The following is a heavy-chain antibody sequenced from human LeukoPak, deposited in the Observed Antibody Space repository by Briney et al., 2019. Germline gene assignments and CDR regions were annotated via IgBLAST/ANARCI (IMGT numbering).Heavy chain of an antibody. CDR2: INPNSGGT. J-gene: IGHJ4*02. V-gene: IGHV1-2*02. CDR1: GYTFTGYY. Sequence: GASVEVSCKASGYTFTGYYMHWVRQAPGQGLEWMGWINPNSGGTNYAQKFQGRVTMTRDTSISTAYMELSRLRSDDTAVYYCARDVWFGKLFENYWGQGTLVTVSS. D-gene: IGHD3-10*01. CDR3: ARDVWFGKLFENY.